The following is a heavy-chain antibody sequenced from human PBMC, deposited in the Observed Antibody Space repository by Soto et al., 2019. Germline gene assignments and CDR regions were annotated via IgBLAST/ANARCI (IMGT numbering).Heavy chain of an antibody. V-gene: IGHV4-59*01. D-gene: IGHD2-15*01. CDR1: GDSIGSYF. J-gene: IGHJ5*02. CDR3: ARATLCSGGSCYRFVP. CDR2: IHYSGST. Sequence: SETLSLTCTVSGDSIGSYFWSWIRQAPGKELEWIAYIHYSGSTKSNPSLKSRVTISVDTSKNQFSLNLSSVTAADTAMYYCARATLCSGGSCYRFVPWGQVNLVTVSS.